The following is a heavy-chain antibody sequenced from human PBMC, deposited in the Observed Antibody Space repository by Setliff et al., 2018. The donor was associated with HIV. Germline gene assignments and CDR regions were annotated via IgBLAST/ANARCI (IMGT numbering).Heavy chain of an antibody. CDR3: ARSMRYFYDTSGFSWFDP. J-gene: IGHJ5*02. D-gene: IGHD3-22*01. V-gene: IGHV4-39*01. CDR1: GGSIRSDNYY. CDR2: IHHTGGT. Sequence: PSETLSLTCRVSGGSIRSDNYYWAWIRQPPGKRLEWIASIHHTGGTYYNPSLKSRVTISVDTSKDQFSLKLRSLTATDTAIYHCARSMRYFYDTSGFSWFDPWGQGTLVTVSS.